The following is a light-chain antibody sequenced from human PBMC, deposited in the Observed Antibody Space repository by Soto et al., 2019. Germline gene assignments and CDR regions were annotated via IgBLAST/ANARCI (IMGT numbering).Light chain of an antibody. CDR2: GAS. CDR1: QSVSSSY. CDR3: QQYGISPYS. J-gene: IGKJ2*03. Sequence: EIVLTQSPATLSLSPGERATLSCRASQSVSSSYLAWYQQKPGQAPRLLIYGASSRATGIPDRFSGSGSGTDFTLTISRLEPEDFAVYYCQQYGISPYSFGQGTKLEIK. V-gene: IGKV3-20*01.